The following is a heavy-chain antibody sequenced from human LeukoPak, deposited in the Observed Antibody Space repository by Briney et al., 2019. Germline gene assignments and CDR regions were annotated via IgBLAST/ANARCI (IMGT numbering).Heavy chain of an antibody. CDR2: IYPGDSDT. V-gene: IGHV5-51*01. Sequence: LGESLKISCKGSGYSFTSYWIGWVRQMPGKGLEWMGIIYPGDSDTRYSPSFQGQVTISADKSISTAYLQWSSLKASDTAMYYCARRYCSSTSCYGVDYWGQGTLVTVSS. CDR3: ARRYCSSTSCYGVDY. D-gene: IGHD2-2*01. CDR1: GYSFTSYW. J-gene: IGHJ4*02.